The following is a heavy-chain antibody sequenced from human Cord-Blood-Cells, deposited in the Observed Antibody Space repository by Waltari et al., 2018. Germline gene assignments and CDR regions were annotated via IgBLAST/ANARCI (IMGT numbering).Heavy chain of an antibody. CDR2: INHSGST. CDR1: GGSFSGYY. J-gene: IGHJ3*02. V-gene: IGHV4-34*01. D-gene: IGHD3-22*01. Sequence: QVQLQQWGAGLLKPSETLSLTCAAYGGSFSGYYWGWLRHPPGKGLEWIGEINHSGSTNYNPSLKSRVTISVDTSKNQFYLKLSSVTAADTAVYYCARTLYDSSGYYSDAFDIWGQGTMVTVSS. CDR3: ARTLYDSSGYYSDAFDI.